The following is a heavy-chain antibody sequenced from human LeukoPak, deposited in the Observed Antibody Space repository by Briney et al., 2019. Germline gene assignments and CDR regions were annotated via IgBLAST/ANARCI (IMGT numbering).Heavy chain of an antibody. J-gene: IGHJ4*02. V-gene: IGHV3-23*01. CDR3: AKRTTYYYDTSGYFHFDY. D-gene: IGHD3-22*01. Sequence: GGSLRLSCAVSGITLSNYAMSWVRQAPGKGLEWVAGISGSGGGTYYADSVKGRFTISRDNSKNTLYLQMNSLRAEDTAVYYCAKRTTYYYDTSGYFHFDYWGQGTLVTVSS. CDR2: ISGSGGGT. CDR1: GITLSNYA.